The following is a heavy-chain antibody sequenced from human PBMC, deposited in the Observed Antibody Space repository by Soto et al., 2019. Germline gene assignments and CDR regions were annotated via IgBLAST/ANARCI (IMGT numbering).Heavy chain of an antibody. D-gene: IGHD1-26*01. Sequence: QVQLVESGGGVVQPGRSLRLSCAASGFTFGVFGMHWVHQAPGKGLELVAVISNDGSTDYFADSVKGRFAISRDNSKNTLWLQMDSLRPEDTAVYYCTKESNHHYSSSKWGFDSWGQGTLVTVSS. CDR3: TKESNHHYSSSKWGFDS. CDR2: ISNDGSTD. V-gene: IGHV3-30*18. CDR1: GFTFGVFG. J-gene: IGHJ4*02.